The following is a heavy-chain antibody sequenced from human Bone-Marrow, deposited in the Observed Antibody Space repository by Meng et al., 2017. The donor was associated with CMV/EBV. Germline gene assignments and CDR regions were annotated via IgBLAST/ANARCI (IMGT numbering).Heavy chain of an antibody. J-gene: IGHJ6*02. CDR3: ARDYYDSGGYYYTEGYYHGLDV. Sequence: SQTLSLTCALSGDRVSSNSAAWNWIRQSPSRGLEWLGRTYYRSKWYNDYAISVKSRITINPDTSKNQFSLQLNSVTPEDTAVYYCARDYYDSGGYYYTEGYYHGLDVWGQGTTVTVSS. CDR2: TYYRSKWYN. CDR1: GDRVSSNSAA. D-gene: IGHD3-22*01. V-gene: IGHV6-1*01.